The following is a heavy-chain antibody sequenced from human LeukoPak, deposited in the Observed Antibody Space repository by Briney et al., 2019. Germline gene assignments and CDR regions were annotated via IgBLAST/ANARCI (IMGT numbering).Heavy chain of an antibody. J-gene: IGHJ5*02. D-gene: IGHD3-3*01. Sequence: GGSLRLSCAASGFTFSSYAMSWVRQAPGKGLEWVSAISGSGGSTYYADSVKGRFTISRDNSKNTLYLQMNSLRAEDTAVYYCASHLRFLEWLFTWGQGTLVTVSS. CDR1: GFTFSSYA. CDR2: ISGSGGST. CDR3: ASHLRFLEWLFT. V-gene: IGHV3-23*01.